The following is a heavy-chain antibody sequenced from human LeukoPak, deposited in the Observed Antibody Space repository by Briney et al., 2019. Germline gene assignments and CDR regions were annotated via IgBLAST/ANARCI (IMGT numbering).Heavy chain of an antibody. CDR3: ARGIRLIAAAGSRFDY. CDR1: GGSFSGYY. J-gene: IGHJ4*02. Sequence: SETLSLTCAVYGGSFSGYYWSWIRQPPGKGLEWIGEINHSGSTNYNPSLKRRGAISVDPSKNQFSLKLRSVTAADTAVYYCARGIRLIAAAGSRFDYWGQGTLVTVSS. CDR2: INHSGST. V-gene: IGHV4-34*01. D-gene: IGHD6-13*01.